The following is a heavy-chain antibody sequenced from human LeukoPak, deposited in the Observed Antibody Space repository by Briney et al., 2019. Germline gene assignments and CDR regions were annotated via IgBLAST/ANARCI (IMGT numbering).Heavy chain of an antibody. CDR3: AKDLLELLWFDIPPN. D-gene: IGHD3-10*01. J-gene: IGHJ4*02. V-gene: IGHV3-30*02. CDR2: IRYDGSNK. CDR1: GFTFSSYG. Sequence: GGSLRPSCAASGFTFSSYGMHWVRQAPGKGLEWVAFIRYDGSNKYYADSVKGRFTISRDDSKNTLYLQMNSLRAEDTAVYYCAKDLLELLWFDIPPNWGQGTLVTVSS.